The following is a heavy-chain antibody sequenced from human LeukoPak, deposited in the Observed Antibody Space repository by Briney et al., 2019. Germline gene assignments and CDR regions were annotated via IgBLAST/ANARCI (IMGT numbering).Heavy chain of an antibody. CDR1: GYSISSAYY. J-gene: IGHJ4*02. D-gene: IGHD4-17*01. V-gene: IGHV4-38-2*02. Sequence: PSETLSLTCTVSGYSISSAYYWGWIRQPPGKGLEWIGSIYHSGSTYYNPSLKSRVTISVDTSKNQFSLKLSSVTAADTAVYYCARTNGPYGDYADYWGQGTLVTVSS. CDR2: IYHSGST. CDR3: ARTNGPYGDYADY.